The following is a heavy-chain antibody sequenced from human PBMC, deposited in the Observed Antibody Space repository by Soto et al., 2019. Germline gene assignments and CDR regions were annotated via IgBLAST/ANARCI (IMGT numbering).Heavy chain of an antibody. Sequence: PSETLSLTCAVYGGSFSGYYWSWIRQPPGKGLEWIGEINHSGSTNYNPSLKSRVTISVDTSKNQFSLKLSSVTAADTAVYYCGRALAEGYCSGGSCYQPNNWFDPWGQGTLVTVSS. D-gene: IGHD2-15*01. CDR2: INHSGST. V-gene: IGHV4-34*01. J-gene: IGHJ5*02. CDR3: GRALAEGYCSGGSCYQPNNWFDP. CDR1: GGSFSGYY.